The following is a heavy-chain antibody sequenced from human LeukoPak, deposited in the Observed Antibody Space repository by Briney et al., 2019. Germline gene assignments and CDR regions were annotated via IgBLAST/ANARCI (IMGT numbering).Heavy chain of an antibody. D-gene: IGHD1-26*01. V-gene: IGHV3-23*01. CDR2: ITGSGGAT. Sequence: GGSLRLSCAASGFTFNNYAMNWVRQAPGKGLEWVSGITGSGGATYNADSVKGRFTISRDNSKSSLYLQMNSLRAEDTAVYYCAKGSKTRGTYFFDYWGQGTLVTVSS. CDR3: AKGSKTRGTYFFDY. CDR1: GFTFNNYA. J-gene: IGHJ4*02.